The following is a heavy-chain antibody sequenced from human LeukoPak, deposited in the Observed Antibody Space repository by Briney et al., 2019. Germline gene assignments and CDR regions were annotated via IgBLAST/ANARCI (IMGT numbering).Heavy chain of an antibody. Sequence: RPGGSLRLSCAASGFTFSSYAMSWVRQAPGKGLEWVSAISGSGGSTYYADSVKGRFTISRDNSKNTLYLQTNSLRAEDTAVYYCAKVSRRVAEHFDYWGQGTLVTVSS. CDR1: GFTFSSYA. V-gene: IGHV3-23*01. CDR2: ISGSGGST. J-gene: IGHJ4*02. D-gene: IGHD2-15*01. CDR3: AKVSRRVAEHFDY.